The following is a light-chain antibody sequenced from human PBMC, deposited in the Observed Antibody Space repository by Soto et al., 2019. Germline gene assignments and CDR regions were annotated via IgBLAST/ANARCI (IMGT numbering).Light chain of an antibody. J-gene: IGKJ1*01. V-gene: IGKV3-20*01. Sequence: EIVLTQSPGTLSLSPGERATLSCRASQSVSSSDLAGYQQQPGQAPRLLIYGASSRATGIPDRFSGSGSGTDFTLTISRLEPEDFAVYYCQQYGSSPPTFGQGTKVEIK. CDR3: QQYGSSPPT. CDR1: QSVSSSD. CDR2: GAS.